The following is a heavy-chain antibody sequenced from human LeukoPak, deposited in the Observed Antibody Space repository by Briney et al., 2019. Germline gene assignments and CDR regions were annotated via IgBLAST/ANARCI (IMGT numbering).Heavy chain of an antibody. CDR2: INPNSGGT. J-gene: IGHJ6*02. D-gene: IGHD2-15*01. CDR3: ARVRGYCSGGSCYKAHYYGMDV. Sequence: GASVKVSCKASGYTFTGYYMHWVRQAPGQGLEWMGWINPNSGGTNYAQKFQGWVTMTRDTSISTAYMELSRLRSDDTAVYYCARVRGYCSGGSCYKAHYYGMDVWGQGTTVTVSS. CDR1: GYTFTGYY. V-gene: IGHV1-2*04.